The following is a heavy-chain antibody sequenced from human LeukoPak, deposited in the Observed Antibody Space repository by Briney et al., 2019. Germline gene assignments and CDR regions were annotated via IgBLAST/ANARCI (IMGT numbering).Heavy chain of an antibody. CDR1: GYTFTSYY. CDR3: ARGYYDFWSGSVAWGAFDI. D-gene: IGHD3-3*01. V-gene: IGHV1-69*06. J-gene: IGHJ3*02. CDR2: IIPIFGTA. Sequence: ASVKVSCKASGYTFTSYYMHWVRQAPGQGLEWMGGIIPIFGTANYAQKFQGRVTITADKSTSTAYMELSSLRSEDTAAYYCARGYYDFWSGSVAWGAFDIWGQGTMVTVSS.